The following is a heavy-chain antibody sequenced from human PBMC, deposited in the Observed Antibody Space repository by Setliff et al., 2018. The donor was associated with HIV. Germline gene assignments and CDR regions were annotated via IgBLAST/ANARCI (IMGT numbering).Heavy chain of an antibody. J-gene: IGHJ4*02. CDR3: ATGGLSRWLVRGDAFDY. Sequence: GASVKVSCKASGYTFTGYYIHWVRQAPGQGLEWMGWINPKSGGTNYAQKLQGRLTVTTDTSTSTAYMELRSLRSDDTAVYYCATGGLSRWLVRGDAFDYWGQGTLVTVSS. V-gene: IGHV1-2*02. CDR2: INPKSGGT. CDR1: GYTFTGYY. D-gene: IGHD6-19*01.